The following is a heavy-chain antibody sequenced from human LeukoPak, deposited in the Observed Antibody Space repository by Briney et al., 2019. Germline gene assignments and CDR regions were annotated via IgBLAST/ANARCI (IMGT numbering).Heavy chain of an antibody. D-gene: IGHD3-22*01. J-gene: IGHJ4*02. CDR2: INQRGST. V-gene: IGHV4-34*01. CDR1: SGSFSVYF. CDR3: ARGSIYYGDSSVYFDY. Sequence: SETLSLTCAVYSGSFSVYFWTYVRQPPGMGLEWIGEINQRGSTNYNPSLKSRVTMSVDTSKNQFSLRLSSVTAADTAVYHCARGSIYYGDSSVYFDYWAQGTLVTVSS.